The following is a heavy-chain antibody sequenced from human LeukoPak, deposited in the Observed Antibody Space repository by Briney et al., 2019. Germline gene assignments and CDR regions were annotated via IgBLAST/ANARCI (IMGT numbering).Heavy chain of an antibody. CDR1: GASMTNYY. D-gene: IGHD5-24*01. J-gene: IGHJ3*02. CDR2: IYYSGST. CDR3: ARHERDASLDHALDI. V-gene: IGHV4-59*08. Sequence: KPSGTLSLTCTVSGASMTNYYWAWIRQPPGKGLEWIGYIYYSGSTNYNPSLKSRVTVSVDTSKNQFSLKLSSVTAADTAVYYCARHERDASLDHALDIWGQGTMVTVSS.